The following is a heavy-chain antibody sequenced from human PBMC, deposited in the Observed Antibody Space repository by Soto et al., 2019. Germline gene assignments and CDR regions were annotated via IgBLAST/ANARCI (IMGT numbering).Heavy chain of an antibody. D-gene: IGHD5-12*01. Sequence: LSLTCTVSGGSISGYYWSWFRQPPGKALEWIASVYYTGSTDYNPSLKSRVTISLDTSKTQFSLKLSSVTAADSAVYFGARHSHDYRKSFDYWGQGSLVSVSS. V-gene: IGHV4-59*08. CDR2: VYYTGST. CDR3: ARHSHDYRKSFDY. J-gene: IGHJ4*02. CDR1: GGSISGYY.